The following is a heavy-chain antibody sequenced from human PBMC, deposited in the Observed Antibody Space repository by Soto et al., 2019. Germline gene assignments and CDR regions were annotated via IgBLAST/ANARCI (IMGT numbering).Heavy chain of an antibody. CDR2: ISYDGSNK. CDR3: ESNPQPSSGADCYSYFNY. D-gene: IGHD2-21*02. J-gene: IGHJ4*02. V-gene: IGHV3-30-3*01. CDR1: GFTFSSYA. Sequence: PGWSLRLSCAASGFTFSSYAMHWVRHAPGKGLEWVAVISYDGSNKYYADSVKGRFTISRDNSKNTLYLQMNSLRAEDTAVYYCESNPQPSSGADCYSYFNYWRQGTLLTVSS.